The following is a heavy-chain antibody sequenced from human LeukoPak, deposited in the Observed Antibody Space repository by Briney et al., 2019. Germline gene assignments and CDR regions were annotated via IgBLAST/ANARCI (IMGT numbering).Heavy chain of an antibody. Sequence: GGSLRLSCAASGFTFSRYWMHWVRQAPGKGLVWVARINSDGSSPSYADSVKGRFTISRDNAKNTLYLQMNSLRAEDTAIYYCATYRQVLLPFESWGQGTLVTVSS. D-gene: IGHD2-8*02. CDR3: ATYRQVLLPFES. J-gene: IGHJ4*02. CDR2: INSDGSSP. CDR1: GFTFSRYW. V-gene: IGHV3-74*01.